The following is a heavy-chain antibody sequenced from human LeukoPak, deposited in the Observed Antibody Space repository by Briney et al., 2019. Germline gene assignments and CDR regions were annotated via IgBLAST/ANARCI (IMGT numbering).Heavy chain of an antibody. CDR1: GYTFSDYY. V-gene: IGHV1-2*02. CDR2: INPNSGGT. CDR3: ARGYCSGDCFTLFDY. D-gene: IGHD2-21*02. Sequence: ASVKVSCKASGYTFSDYYTHWVRQAPGQGLEWMGWINPNSGGTNYAQKFQGRVTMTRDTSISTAYMELSSLRSDDTAVYYCARGYCSGDCFTLFDYWGQGTLVTVSS. J-gene: IGHJ4*02.